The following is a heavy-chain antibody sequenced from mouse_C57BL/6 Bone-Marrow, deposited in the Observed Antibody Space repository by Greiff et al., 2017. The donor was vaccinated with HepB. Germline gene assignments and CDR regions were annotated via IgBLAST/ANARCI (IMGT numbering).Heavy chain of an antibody. CDR1: GFTFSDYY. Sequence: DVMLVESGGGLVQPGGSLKLSCAASGFTFSDYYMYWVRQTPEKRLEWVAYISNGGGSTYYPDTVKGRFTISRDNAKNTLYLQMSRLKSEDTAMYYCARQGGSTMVTTYAMDYWGQGTSVTVSS. J-gene: IGHJ4*01. CDR2: ISNGGGST. D-gene: IGHD2-2*01. CDR3: ARQGGSTMVTTYAMDY. V-gene: IGHV5-12*01.